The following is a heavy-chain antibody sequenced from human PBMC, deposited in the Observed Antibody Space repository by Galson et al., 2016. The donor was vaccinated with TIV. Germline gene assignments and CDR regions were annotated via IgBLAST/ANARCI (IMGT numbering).Heavy chain of an antibody. D-gene: IGHD5-18*01. CDR1: GFTFDDYA. CDR2: ISWSGETN. V-gene: IGHV3-9*01. CDR3: AKDMSNWVGDSYGFNTFDI. Sequence: SLRLSCAASGFTFDDYATHWVRQAPGKGLEWVPSISWSGETNAYGESVKGRFTISRDNAKNSLNLQMNSLKPEDTALYYCAKDMSNWVGDSYGFNTFDIWGQGTMVTVSS. J-gene: IGHJ3*02.